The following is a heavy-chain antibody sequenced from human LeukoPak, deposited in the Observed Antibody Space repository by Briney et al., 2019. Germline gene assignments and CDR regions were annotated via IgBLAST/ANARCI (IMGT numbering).Heavy chain of an antibody. Sequence: ASVKVSCKASGYTFTGYYMHWVRQAPGQGLEWMGWINPNSGGTNYAQKFQGRVTMTRDTSISTAYMELSRLRSDDTAVYYCARDRWGYQLLESNWLDPWGQGTLVTVSS. CDR3: ARDRWGYQLLESNWLDP. D-gene: IGHD2-2*01. CDR2: INPNSGGT. V-gene: IGHV1-2*02. CDR1: GYTFTGYY. J-gene: IGHJ5*02.